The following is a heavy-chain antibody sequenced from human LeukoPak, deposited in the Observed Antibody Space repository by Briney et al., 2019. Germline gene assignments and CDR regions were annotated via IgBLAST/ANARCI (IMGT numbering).Heavy chain of an antibody. CDR3: ARRGAAYYDFWSGYYANHFDY. J-gene: IGHJ4*02. D-gene: IGHD3-3*01. CDR2: INPNSGGT. V-gene: IGHV1-2*02. CDR1: GYTFTGYY. Sequence: ASVKVSCKTSGYTFTGYYMHWVRQAPGQGLEWMGWINPNSGGTNYAQKFQGRVTMTRDTSISTAYMELSRLRSDDTAVYYCARRGAAYYDFWSGYYANHFDYWGQGTLVTVSS.